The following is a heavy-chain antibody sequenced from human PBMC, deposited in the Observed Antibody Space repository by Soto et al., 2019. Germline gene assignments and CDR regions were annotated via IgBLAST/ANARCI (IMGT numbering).Heavy chain of an antibody. CDR3: AKSLYGSERSSMDV. Sequence: GGSLRLSCAASGFTFSSYAMSWVRQAPGTGLEWVSVISGSVGNTYYADSVKGRFTISRDNSKNTLYLQMNSLRGEDTAVYYCAKSLYGSERSSMDVWGQGTTVTVSS. CDR2: ISGSVGNT. V-gene: IGHV3-23*01. D-gene: IGHD3-10*01. CDR1: GFTFSSYA. J-gene: IGHJ6*02.